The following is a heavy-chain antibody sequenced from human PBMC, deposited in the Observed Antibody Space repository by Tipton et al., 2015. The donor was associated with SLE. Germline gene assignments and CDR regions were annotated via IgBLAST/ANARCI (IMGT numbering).Heavy chain of an antibody. CDR2: IYTSGST. Sequence: TLSLTCTVSGGSISSGSYYWSWIRQPAGKGLEWIGRIYTSGSTNYNPSLKSRVTISVDTSKNQFSLRLSSVTAADTAVYYCARARLQSTHNWFDPWGQGTPVTASS. CDR3: ARARLQSTHNWFDP. V-gene: IGHV4-61*02. J-gene: IGHJ5*02. D-gene: IGHD4-11*01. CDR1: GGSISSGSYY.